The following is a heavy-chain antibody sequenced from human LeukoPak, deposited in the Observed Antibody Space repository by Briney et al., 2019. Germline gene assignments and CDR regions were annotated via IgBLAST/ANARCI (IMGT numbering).Heavy chain of an antibody. Sequence: GGSLRLSCAASGFTFSSYWMSWVRQAPGKGLEWVANIKQDGSEKYYVDSVKGRFTISRDNAKNSLYLQMNSLRAEDTAVYYCARAHCSSTSCWVLDYWGQGTLVTVSS. V-gene: IGHV3-7*01. D-gene: IGHD2-2*01. J-gene: IGHJ4*02. CDR3: ARAHCSSTSCWVLDY. CDR1: GFTFSSYW. CDR2: IKQDGSEK.